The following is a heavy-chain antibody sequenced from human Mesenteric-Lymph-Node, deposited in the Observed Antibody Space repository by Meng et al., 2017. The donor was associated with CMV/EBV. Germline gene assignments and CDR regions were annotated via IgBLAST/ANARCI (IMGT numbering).Heavy chain of an antibody. J-gene: IGHJ4*02. CDR2: INWDGSGT. CDR3: IKGRGYYYFDF. Sequence: LKISCAASGFTFDDYSMHWVRQAPGKGLEWVALINWDGSGTYYADSVKGRFTISRDNSKNSLYLQMNSLRTDDTALYYCIKGRGYYYFDFWGQGTLVTVPQ. CDR1: GFTFDDYS. D-gene: IGHD6-25*01. V-gene: IGHV3-43*01.